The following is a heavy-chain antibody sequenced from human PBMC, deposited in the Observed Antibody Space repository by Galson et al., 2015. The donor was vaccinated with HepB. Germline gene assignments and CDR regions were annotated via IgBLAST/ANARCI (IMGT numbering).Heavy chain of an antibody. Sequence: SVKVSCKASGYTFTAYGINWVRQAPGQGLEWMGWISAHNGNTKYAQKIQGRVTMTTDTSTSTAYMELRSLRSDDTAVYYCVRGIAVASSYYVDYWGQGTRVTVSS. J-gene: IGHJ4*02. D-gene: IGHD6-19*01. CDR3: VRGIAVASSYYVDY. CDR2: ISAHNGNT. V-gene: IGHV1-18*04. CDR1: GYTFTAYG.